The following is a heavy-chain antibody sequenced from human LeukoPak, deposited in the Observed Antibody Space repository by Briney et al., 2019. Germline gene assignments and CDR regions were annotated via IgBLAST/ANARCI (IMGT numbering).Heavy chain of an antibody. CDR2: ISWDGGST. J-gene: IGHJ6*03. D-gene: IGHD3-22*01. V-gene: IGHV3-43D*03. CDR3: AKGPAYYDSSGYSAIYYYYYMGV. Sequence: GGSLRLSCAASGFTFDDYAMHWVRQAPGKGLEWVSLISWDGGSTYYADSVKGRFTISRDNSKNSLYLQMNSLRAEDTALYYCAKGPAYYDSSGYSAIYYYYYMGVWGKGTTVTVSS. CDR1: GFTFDDYA.